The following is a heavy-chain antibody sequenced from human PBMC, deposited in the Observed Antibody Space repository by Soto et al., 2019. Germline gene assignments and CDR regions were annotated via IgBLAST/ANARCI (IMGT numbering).Heavy chain of an antibody. Sequence: VQLVESGGGLVKPGGSLRLSCAASGFTSSSYSMNWVRQAPGKGLEWVSSISSSSSYIYYADSVKGRFTISRDNATNSLYLQMNSLRAEDTAVYYCASDSRYCSSTSCYTFDYWGQGTLVTVSS. J-gene: IGHJ4*02. CDR2: ISSSSSYI. CDR3: ASDSRYCSSTSCYTFDY. V-gene: IGHV3-21*01. D-gene: IGHD2-2*02. CDR1: GFTSSSYS.